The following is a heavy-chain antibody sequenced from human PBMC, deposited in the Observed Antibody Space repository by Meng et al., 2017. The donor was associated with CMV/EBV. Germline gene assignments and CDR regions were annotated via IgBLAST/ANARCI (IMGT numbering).Heavy chain of an antibody. Sequence: ASVKVSCKASGYTFTGYYIHWVRQAPGQGLEWMGWINPNTGGTNYAQKSQGRVTMTRDTSISTAYMELSRLRSDDTAVYYCARILVEPAAIYYGLDVWGQGTTVTVSS. CDR3: ARILVEPAAIYYGLDV. CDR1: GYTFTGYY. CDR2: INPNTGGT. J-gene: IGHJ6*02. D-gene: IGHD2-2*01. V-gene: IGHV1-2*02.